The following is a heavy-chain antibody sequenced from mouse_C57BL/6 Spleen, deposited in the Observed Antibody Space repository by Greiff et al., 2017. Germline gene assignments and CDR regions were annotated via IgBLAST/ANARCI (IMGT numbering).Heavy chain of an antibody. J-gene: IGHJ3*01. D-gene: IGHD2-5*01. CDR3: AREGDSNFFAY. CDR2: IDPSDSET. CDR1: GYTFTSYW. Sequence: QVQLQQPGAELVRPGSSVKLSCKASGYTFTSYWMHWVKQRPIQGLEWIGNIDPSDSETHYNQKFKDKATLTVDKSSSTAYMQRSSLTSEDSAVYCCAREGDSNFFAYWGQGTLVTVSA. V-gene: IGHV1-52*01.